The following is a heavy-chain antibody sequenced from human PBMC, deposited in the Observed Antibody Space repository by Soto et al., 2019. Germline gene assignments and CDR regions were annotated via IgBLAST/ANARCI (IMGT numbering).Heavy chain of an antibody. Sequence: GGALEISCKTSGYTFTTCWVGWVRQRPREGLGWMGIIYPSDSDTRYSPSFQGHVMFSVDKSLETAYLEWSSLKTSDTAVYFCARRAGVMVPFDYWGQGTQVTVSS. J-gene: IGHJ4*02. CDR1: GYTFTTCW. CDR2: IYPSDSDT. CDR3: ARRAGVMVPFDY. V-gene: IGHV5-51*01. D-gene: IGHD3-16*01.